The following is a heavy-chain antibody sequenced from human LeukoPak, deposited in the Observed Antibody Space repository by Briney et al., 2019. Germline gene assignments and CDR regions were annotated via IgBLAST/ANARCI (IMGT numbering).Heavy chain of an antibody. Sequence: ASVKVSCKAFGYTFSSYGISWVRQAPGQGLEWMGWISAYNGNTNYAQKFQGRVTLTTDTSTSTGYMELRGLRSDDTAVYFCAREGFGSGWYNIWGQGTMVTASS. CDR3: AREGFGSGWYNI. D-gene: IGHD6-19*01. V-gene: IGHV1-18*01. CDR2: ISAYNGNT. CDR1: GYTFSSYG. J-gene: IGHJ3*02.